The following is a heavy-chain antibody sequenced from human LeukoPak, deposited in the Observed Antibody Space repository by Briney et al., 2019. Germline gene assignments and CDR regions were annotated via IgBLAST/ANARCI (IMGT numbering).Heavy chain of an antibody. D-gene: IGHD2-15*01. V-gene: IGHV3-23*01. Sequence: GGSLRLSCAASGFTFSSYAMNWVRQAPGKGLEWVSGISGSGVSTYYADSVKGRFTISRDNSKDNLYLQMNSLRAEDTAVYYCAKGLDIVVVVGTLDSWGQGTLVTVSS. CDR2: ISGSGVST. CDR3: AKGLDIVVVVGTLDS. CDR1: GFTFSSYA. J-gene: IGHJ4*02.